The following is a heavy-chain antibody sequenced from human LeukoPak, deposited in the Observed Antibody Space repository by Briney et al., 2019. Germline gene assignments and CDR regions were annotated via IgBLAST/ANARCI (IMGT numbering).Heavy chain of an antibody. V-gene: IGHV1-46*01. J-gene: IGHJ4*02. CDR2: INPSGGST. CDR1: GYTFTSYY. CDR3: ARRQVAGGPFDY. D-gene: IGHD3-16*01. Sequence: ASVKVSCKASGYTFTSYYIHWVRQAPGQGLKWMGIINPSGGSTSHTQKFQDRVTMTRDMSTSTVYMGMSSLRSDDTAVYYCARRQVAGGPFDYWGQGTPVTVSS.